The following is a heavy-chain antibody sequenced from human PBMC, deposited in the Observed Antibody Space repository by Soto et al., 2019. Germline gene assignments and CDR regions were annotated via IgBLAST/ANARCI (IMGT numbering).Heavy chain of an antibody. Sequence: QLQESGPGLVKPSETLSLTCTVSGGSFTSTNYFWGWIRQPPGKGLEWIGYMYYNGNTFYSPSLKSRVTMSVATSKRQSSLDLSSVTAADTAMYYCARLQIYDSRAAPTPIFHPWGLGAMVTVSS. CDR2: MYYNGNT. D-gene: IGHD3-22*01. CDR1: GGSFTSTNYF. CDR3: ARLQIYDSRAAPTPIFHP. V-gene: IGHV4-39*01. J-gene: IGHJ1*01.